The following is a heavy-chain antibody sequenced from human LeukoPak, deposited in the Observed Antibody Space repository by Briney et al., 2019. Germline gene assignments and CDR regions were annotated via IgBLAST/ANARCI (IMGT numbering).Heavy chain of an antibody. CDR1: GFTFSSYW. V-gene: IGHV3-7*03. CDR3: ATSRTSDY. D-gene: IGHD1-14*01. CDR2: IKQDGSEK. Sequence: GGSLRLSCAASGFTFSSYWMSWVRQAPGKELEWVAIIKQDGSEKYYVDSVKGRFTISRDNAEKSLFLQMNTLRAEDTAVYYCATSRTSDYWGQGTLVTVSS. J-gene: IGHJ4*02.